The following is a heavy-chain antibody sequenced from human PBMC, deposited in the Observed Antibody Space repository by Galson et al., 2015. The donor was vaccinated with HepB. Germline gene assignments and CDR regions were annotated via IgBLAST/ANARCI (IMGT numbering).Heavy chain of an antibody. CDR2: TYYRSKWYN. V-gene: IGHV6-1*01. Sequence: CAISGDSVSSNSAAWNWIRQSPSRGLEWLGRTYYRSKWYNDYAQSVKSRIIINPETSKNQFSLQLKSVTAADTAVYYCARHHSSGWIFDYWGQGTLVTVSS. J-gene: IGHJ4*02. CDR3: ARHHSSGWIFDY. CDR1: GDSVSSNSAA. D-gene: IGHD6-19*01.